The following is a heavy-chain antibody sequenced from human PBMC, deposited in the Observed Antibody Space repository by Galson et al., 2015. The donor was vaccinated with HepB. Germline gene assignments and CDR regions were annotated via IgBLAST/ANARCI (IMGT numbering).Heavy chain of an antibody. J-gene: IGHJ6*02. CDR1: GFTFSSYD. CDR2: IGTAGDP. Sequence: SLRLSCAASGFTFSSYDMHWVRQATGKGLEWVSAIGTAGDPYYPGSVKGRFTISRENAKNSLYLQMNSLRAGDTAVYYCARADKGMVRGVINYYGMDVWGQGTTVTVSS. CDR3: ARADKGMVRGVINYYGMDV. D-gene: IGHD3-10*01. V-gene: IGHV3-13*05.